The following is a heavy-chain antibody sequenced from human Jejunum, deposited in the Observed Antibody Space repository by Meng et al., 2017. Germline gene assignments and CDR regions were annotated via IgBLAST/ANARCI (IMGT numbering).Heavy chain of an antibody. CDR1: GVSTTAPFY. V-gene: IGHV4-4*02. CDR2: VWPSGAT. D-gene: IGHD1-14*01. Sequence: QGQLQESGPGLVKPSGTLSLTCTVSGVSTTAPFYWTWIRQAPGKGLEWIGEVWPSGATYSNPSLSSRITISIDTSNNQFSLEVAFLTAADTAVYYCARAIRERYFDSWGQGTLVTVSS. J-gene: IGHJ4*02. CDR3: ARAIRERYFDS.